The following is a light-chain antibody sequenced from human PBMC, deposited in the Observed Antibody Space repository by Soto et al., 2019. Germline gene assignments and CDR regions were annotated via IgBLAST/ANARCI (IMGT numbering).Light chain of an antibody. CDR2: DAS. J-gene: IGKJ1*01. V-gene: IGKV1-5*01. CDR1: QSISSW. Sequence: DIPMNQSPSTLSASVGDRVTITCRASQSISSWLAWYQQKPGKAPKLLIYDASSLESGVPSRFSGSGSGTEFTLTISSLQPDDFATYYCQQYNSYRTFGQGTNVDIK. CDR3: QQYNSYRT.